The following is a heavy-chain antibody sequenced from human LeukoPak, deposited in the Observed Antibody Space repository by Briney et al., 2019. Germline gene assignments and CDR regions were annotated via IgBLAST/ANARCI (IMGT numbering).Heavy chain of an antibody. CDR3: AKDPRWFGVDY. J-gene: IGHJ4*02. CDR2: ISGSGGST. D-gene: IGHD3-10*01. Sequence: GGSLRLSCVASGFTFSSYAMSWVRQAPGKGLEWVSAISGSGGSTYYADSVKGRFTISRDNSKNTPYLQMNSLRAEDTAVYYCAKDPRWFGVDYWGQGTLVTVSS. CDR1: GFTFSSYA. V-gene: IGHV3-23*01.